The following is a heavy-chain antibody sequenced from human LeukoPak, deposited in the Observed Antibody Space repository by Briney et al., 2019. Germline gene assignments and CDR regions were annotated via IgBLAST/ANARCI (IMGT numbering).Heavy chain of an antibody. CDR3: ARDSARGGYDPYYFDA. CDR2: ISDGGGTSM. CDR1: GFTFSHYE. V-gene: IGHV3-48*03. D-gene: IGHD5-12*01. Sequence: GGSLRLSCAASGFTFSHYEMNWLRQAPGKGLEFVSYISDGGGTSMYYADSLRGRFIISRDNAMQSLYLQMNSLTVEDTAVYYCARDSARGGYDPYYFDAWGQGVLVTVSS. J-gene: IGHJ4*02.